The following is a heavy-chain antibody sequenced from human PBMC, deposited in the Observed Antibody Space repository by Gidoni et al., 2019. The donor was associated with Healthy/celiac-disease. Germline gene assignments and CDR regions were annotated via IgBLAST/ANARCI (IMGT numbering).Heavy chain of an antibody. J-gene: IGHJ3*02. CDR3: TTVYYYDSSGYYYVYAFDI. CDR2: IKSKTDGGTT. V-gene: IGHV3-15*01. CDR1: GFTFSNAW. Sequence: LVESGGGLVKPGGSLRLSCAASGFTFSNAWMSWVRQAPGKGLEWVGRIKSKTDGGTTDYAAPVKGRFTISRDDSKNTLYLQMNSLKTEDTDVYYCTTVYYYDSSGYYYVYAFDIWGQGTMVTVSS. D-gene: IGHD3-22*01.